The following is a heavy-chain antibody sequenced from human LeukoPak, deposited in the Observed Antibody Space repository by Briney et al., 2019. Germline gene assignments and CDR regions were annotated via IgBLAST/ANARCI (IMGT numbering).Heavy chain of an antibody. CDR1: GGSISSGDYY. CDR3: ARQGITMVRGVKRRVFDY. V-gene: IGHV4-61*08. J-gene: IGHJ4*02. Sequence: SSETLSLTCTVSGGSISSGDYYWSWIRQPPGKALEWIGYIYYSGSTNYNPSLKSRVTISVDTSKNQFSLKLSSVTAADTAVYYCARQGITMVRGVKRRVFDYWGQGTLVTVSS. D-gene: IGHD3-10*01. CDR2: IYYSGST.